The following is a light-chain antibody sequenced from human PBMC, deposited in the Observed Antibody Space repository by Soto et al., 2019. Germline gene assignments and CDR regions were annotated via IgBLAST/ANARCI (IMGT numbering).Light chain of an antibody. Sequence: QSVLTQPASVSGSPGQSITISCTGTSSDIVAYNFVSWYQQHPGKAPKLMLYDVNIRPSGVSNRFSGSKSGNTASLTISGLQAEYEADYYCTSWTTSTTMIFGGGTKVT. CDR1: SSDIVAYNF. CDR2: DVN. CDR3: TSWTTSTTMI. V-gene: IGLV2-14*03. J-gene: IGLJ2*01.